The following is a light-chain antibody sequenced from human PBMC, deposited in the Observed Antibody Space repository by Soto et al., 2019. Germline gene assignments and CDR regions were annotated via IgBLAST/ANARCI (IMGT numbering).Light chain of an antibody. CDR3: HQYGTSART. J-gene: IGKJ2*01. V-gene: IGKV3-20*01. Sequence: EIVLTQSPGTLSLSPGERATLSCRASQSVGGSYLAWYQKKHGQAPRLLIYGASSRATGIPDRFSGSGSGTDFTLIISRLEPEDFAVYYCHQYGTSARTFGQGTKLEIK. CDR1: QSVGGSY. CDR2: GAS.